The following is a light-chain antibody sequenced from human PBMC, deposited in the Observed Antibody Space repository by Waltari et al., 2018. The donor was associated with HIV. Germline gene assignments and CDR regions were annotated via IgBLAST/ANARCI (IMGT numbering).Light chain of an antibody. J-gene: IGLJ1*01. CDR2: EVS. CDR3: CSYAGSSTHV. V-gene: IGLV2-23*02. Sequence: QSALTQPASVSGSPGQSITISCTGTRTDVGNYNVVSWYQQHPGKAPKLMMYEVSKRPSGVSNRFSGSKSGNTASLTISGLQAEDEADYYCCSYAGSSTHVFGTGTKVTVL. CDR1: RTDVGNYNV.